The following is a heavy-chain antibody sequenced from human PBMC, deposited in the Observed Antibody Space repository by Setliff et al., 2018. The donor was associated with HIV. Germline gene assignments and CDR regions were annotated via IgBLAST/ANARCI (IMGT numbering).Heavy chain of an antibody. Sequence: PSETLSLTCTVSGGSISSHFWNWIRQPPGKGLEWIGYIYYGGSANYNPSLKSRVTISLDTSKKQISLKLRSVTAEDTAVYYCARRGGYFGVGGFDPWGQGTLVTVSS. CDR1: GGSISSHF. CDR3: ARRGGYFGVGGFDP. CDR2: IYYGGSA. J-gene: IGHJ5*02. D-gene: IGHD3-3*01. V-gene: IGHV4-59*08.